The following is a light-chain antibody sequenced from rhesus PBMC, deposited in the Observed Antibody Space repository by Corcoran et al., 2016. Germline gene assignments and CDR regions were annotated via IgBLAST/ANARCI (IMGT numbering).Light chain of an antibody. V-gene: IGKV1-25*01. J-gene: IGKJ1*01. CDR3: QQYNSLPWT. Sequence: DIQMTQSPSSVSASVGDRVTITCRASQGISSYLAWYQQKPGKAPKFLIYYATTLQSGVPLRFSGSGSGKEFTLNISIPQPEDFATYYCQQYNSLPWTFGQGTKVEIK. CDR1: QGISSY. CDR2: YAT.